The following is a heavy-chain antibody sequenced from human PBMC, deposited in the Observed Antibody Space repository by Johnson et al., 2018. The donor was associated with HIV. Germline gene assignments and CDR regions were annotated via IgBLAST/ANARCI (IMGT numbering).Heavy chain of an antibody. CDR3: AKGGGGLQFYPDAVDI. J-gene: IGHJ3*02. CDR1: GFTFSSYG. CDR2: IRYDGSNK. D-gene: IGHD3-3*01. V-gene: IGHV3-30*02. Sequence: QVQLVESGGGVVQPGGSLRLSCAASGFTFSSYGMHWVRQAPGKGLEWVAFIRYDGSNKYYADSVKGRFTISRDNSKNTLYLQMNSLRTKDTAVYYCAKGGGGLQFYPDAVDIWGQGTMVTVSS.